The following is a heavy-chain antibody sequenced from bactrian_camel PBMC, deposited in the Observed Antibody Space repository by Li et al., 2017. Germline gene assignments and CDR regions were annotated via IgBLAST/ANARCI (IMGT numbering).Heavy chain of an antibody. V-gene: IGHV3S59*01. J-gene: IGHJ4*01. CDR1: ESFDRTYT. CDR2: IASAATTT. D-gene: IGHD5*01. Sequence: DVQLVESGGGSVQAGGSLGLSCEPSESFDRTYTTGWFRQAPGKDREAVAAIASAATTTYYADFVKGRFTISRDNAKNTVYSQMNRLKTEDTAMYYCSNGKDQSGWKTPGPGTQVTVS.